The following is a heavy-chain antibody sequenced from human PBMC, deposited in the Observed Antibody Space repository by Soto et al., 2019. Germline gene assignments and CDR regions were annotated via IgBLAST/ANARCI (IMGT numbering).Heavy chain of an antibody. V-gene: IGHV4-59*01. CDR2: VYYSGGT. CDR1: GGSIRDYS. J-gene: IGHJ6*02. Sequence: QVQLQESGPGVVKHSETLSLTCTVSGGSIRDYSWSWIRQPPGKGLEWIGYVYYSGGTNYSPSFKDRVTISVDTTENQFSLKVNSVTAADTAVYYCAREETPVSPHYFYYGLDAWGQGTTVTVSS. D-gene: IGHD4-17*01. CDR3: AREETPVSPHYFYYGLDA.